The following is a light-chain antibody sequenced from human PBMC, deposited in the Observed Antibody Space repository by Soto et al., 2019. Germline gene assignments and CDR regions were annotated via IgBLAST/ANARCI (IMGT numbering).Light chain of an antibody. J-gene: IGKJ4*01. CDR2: DAS. V-gene: IGKV1-33*01. CDR3: QQYDNLPLT. CDR1: QNIYNS. Sequence: DIQMTQSPSSLSASVGDRVSITCQARQNIYNSLNWYQQKPGKAPKLLIYDASSLEAGVPSRFSGSGSATDFTFTISSLQAEDIATYYCQQYDNLPLTFGGGTKVEIK.